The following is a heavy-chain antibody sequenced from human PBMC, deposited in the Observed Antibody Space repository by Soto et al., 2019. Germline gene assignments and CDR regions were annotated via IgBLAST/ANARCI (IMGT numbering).Heavy chain of an antibody. D-gene: IGHD2-15*01. CDR2: INPSGGST. V-gene: IGHV1-46*01. CDR3: ARVLEAANFDY. J-gene: IGHJ4*02. CDR1: GYTFTSYY. Sequence: ASVKVSCKASGYTFTSYYMHWVRQAPGQGLEWIGIINPSGGSTSYAQKFQGRVTMTRDTSTSTVYMELSSLRSEDTAVDYCARVLEAANFDYWGQGTLVTVSS.